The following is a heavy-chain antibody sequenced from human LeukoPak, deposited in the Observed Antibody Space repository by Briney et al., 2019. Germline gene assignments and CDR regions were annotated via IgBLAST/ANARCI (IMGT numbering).Heavy chain of an antibody. Sequence: GSLRLSCAASGFRFSNYPLNWVRQAPGRGLEWVSTISGNSNYIYYADSVEGRFTISRDNAKNLLLLQMNSLRPEDTAVYYCATSYSGGWYLTYYFEYWGQGALVTVSS. CDR3: ATSYSGGWYLTYYFEY. V-gene: IGHV3-21*01. J-gene: IGHJ4*02. D-gene: IGHD6-19*01. CDR1: GFRFSNYP. CDR2: ISGNSNYI.